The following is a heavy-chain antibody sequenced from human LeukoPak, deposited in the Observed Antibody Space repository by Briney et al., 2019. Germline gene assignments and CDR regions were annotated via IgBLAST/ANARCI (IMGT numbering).Heavy chain of an antibody. D-gene: IGHD7-27*01. Sequence: PGGSLRLSCAASGFIFTGYFMSWVRQAPGKGLEWVASIKHDGSEKYYVDSVRGRFTISRDNTKNLLYLQMSSLRAEDTAVYYCAKDGGLWVSAHWGDSWGRGTLVTVSS. CDR3: AKDGGLWVSAHWGDS. J-gene: IGHJ4*02. CDR1: GFIFTGYF. CDR2: IKHDGSEK. V-gene: IGHV3-7*03.